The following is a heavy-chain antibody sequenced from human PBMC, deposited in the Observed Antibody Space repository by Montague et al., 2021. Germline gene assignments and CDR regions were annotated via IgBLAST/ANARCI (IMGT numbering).Heavy chain of an antibody. D-gene: IGHD2-2*03. CDR2: IVSSRIYI. J-gene: IGHJ6*02. CDR3: ARVSLGIVVVHIDV. CDR1: GFTFTSFT. V-gene: IGHV3-21*01. Sequence: SLRLSCAASGFTFTSFTMTWVRQAPGKGLEWLSSIVSSRIYIQYADSVKGRFTISRDNAENSVYLQMNYLRAEDTAVYYCARVSLGIVVVHIDVWGQGTPVTVSS.